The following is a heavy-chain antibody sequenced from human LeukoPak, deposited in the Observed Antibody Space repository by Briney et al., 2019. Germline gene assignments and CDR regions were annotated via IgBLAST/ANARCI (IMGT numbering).Heavy chain of an antibody. CDR2: ISSNGGST. CDR3: ARVGDSSWYDY. J-gene: IGHJ4*02. CDR1: GFTFSSYS. D-gene: IGHD6-13*01. Sequence: GGSLRLSCAASGFTFSSYSMHWVRQAPGKGLEYVSAISSNGGSTYYANSVKGRFTISRDNSKNTLYLQMGSLRAEDMAVYYCARVGDSSWYDYWGQGTLVSVSS. V-gene: IGHV3-64*01.